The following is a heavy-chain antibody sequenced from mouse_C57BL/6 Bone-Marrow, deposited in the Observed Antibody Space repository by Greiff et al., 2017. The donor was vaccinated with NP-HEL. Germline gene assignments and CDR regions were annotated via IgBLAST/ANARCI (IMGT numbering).Heavy chain of an antibody. D-gene: IGHD1-1*01. Sequence: EVQVVESGGGLVKPGGSLKLSCAASGFTFSDYGMHWVRQAPEKGLEWVAYISSGSSTIYYADTVKGRFTISRANAKNPLFLQMTRLRSEDTAKYYCARRGYYGSSPYWYFDVWGTGTTVTVSS. V-gene: IGHV5-17*01. J-gene: IGHJ1*03. CDR1: GFTFSDYG. CDR3: ARRGYYGSSPYWYFDV. CDR2: ISSGSSTI.